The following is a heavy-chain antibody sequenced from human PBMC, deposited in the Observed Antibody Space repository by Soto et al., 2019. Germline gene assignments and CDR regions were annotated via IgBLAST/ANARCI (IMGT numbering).Heavy chain of an antibody. J-gene: IGHJ5*02. Sequence: QVQLQQWGAGLLKPSETLSLTCAVYGGSFSGYYWSWIRKPPGKGLEWSGESNHSGSTNYNPSLKCRVTISVATSKNHFSLKLSSGTAADTAVYYCARARPVLLWFGGGDWFDPWGQGTLVTVSS. V-gene: IGHV4-34*01. D-gene: IGHD3-10*01. CDR1: GGSFSGYY. CDR3: ARARPVLLWFGGGDWFDP. CDR2: SNHSGST.